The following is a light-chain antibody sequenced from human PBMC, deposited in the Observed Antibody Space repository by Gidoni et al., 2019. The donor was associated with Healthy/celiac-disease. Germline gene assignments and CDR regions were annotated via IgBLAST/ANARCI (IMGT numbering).Light chain of an antibody. CDR2: KAC. V-gene: IGKV1-5*03. Sequence: IQMTQSPSTLSASVGDRVTITCRASQSISSWLAWSQQKPGKAPKLLICKACSLESGVPSRFSGSGSGTEFTLTLSDLQADDFATYYCRPYRTFGGGTKVEIK. J-gene: IGKJ4*02. CDR1: QSISSW. CDR3: RPYRT.